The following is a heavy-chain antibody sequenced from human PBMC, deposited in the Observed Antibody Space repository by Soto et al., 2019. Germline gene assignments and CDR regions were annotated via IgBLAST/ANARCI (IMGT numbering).Heavy chain of an antibody. CDR2: ISYDGSNK. CDR1: GFTVSSYG. D-gene: IGHD3-3*01. CDR3: AKDLGFLEWLTLFDY. J-gene: IGHJ4*02. Sequence: GGSLRLSCAASGFTVSSYGMHWVRQAPGKGLEWVAVISYDGSNKYYADSVKGRFTISRDNSKNTLYLQMNSLRAEDTAVYYCAKDLGFLEWLTLFDYWGQGTLVTVSS. V-gene: IGHV3-30*18.